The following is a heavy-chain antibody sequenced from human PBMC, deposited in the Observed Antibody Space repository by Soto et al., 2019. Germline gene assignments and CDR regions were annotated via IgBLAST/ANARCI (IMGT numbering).Heavy chain of an antibody. J-gene: IGHJ6*02. CDR3: AKQHLVYYYYGMDV. CDR2: IWYDGSNK. D-gene: IGHD6-13*01. V-gene: IGHV3-33*06. Sequence: QVQLVESGGGVVQPGRSLRLSCVASGITFSSYGMHWVRQAPGKGLEWVAVIWYDGSNKHYADSVKVRFTISRDNSKNTLYLQMNSLRAEDTAVYYCAKQHLVYYYYGMDVWGQGTTVTVSS. CDR1: GITFSSYG.